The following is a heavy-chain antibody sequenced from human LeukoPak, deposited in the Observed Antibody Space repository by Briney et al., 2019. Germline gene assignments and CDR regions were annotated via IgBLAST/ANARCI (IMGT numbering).Heavy chain of an antibody. V-gene: IGHV3-23*01. D-gene: IGHD6-19*01. J-gene: IGHJ4*02. CDR2: ISANTGRR. CDR3: ARDQQWPIVHYFDH. Sequence: GGSLRLSCAASGFTFSDSAMSWVRQAPGKGLEWVSTISANTGRRSYAESVKGRFAISRDNSKNSLYLQMNSLRDEDTAVYYCARDQQWPIVHYFDHWGQGILVTVSS. CDR1: GFTFSDSA.